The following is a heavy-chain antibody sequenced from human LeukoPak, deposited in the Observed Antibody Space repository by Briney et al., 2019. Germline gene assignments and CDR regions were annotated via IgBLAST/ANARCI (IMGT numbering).Heavy chain of an antibody. CDR2: IYTSGST. Sequence: SETLSLTCTVSGGSISSYYWSWIRQPAGKGLEWIGRIYTSGSTNYNPSLKSRVTISVDTSKNQFSLKLSSVTAADTAVYYRARISYCSSTSCIDYWGQGTLVTVSS. V-gene: IGHV4-4*07. CDR3: ARISYCSSTSCIDY. J-gene: IGHJ4*02. CDR1: GGSISSYY. D-gene: IGHD2-2*01.